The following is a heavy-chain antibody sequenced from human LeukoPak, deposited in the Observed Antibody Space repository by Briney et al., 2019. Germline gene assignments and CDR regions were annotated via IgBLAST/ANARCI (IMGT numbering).Heavy chain of an antibody. Sequence: PSETLSLTCAVSGGSISSSNWWSWVRQPPGKGLEWIGEIYHSGSTNYNPSLKSRVTISVDKSKNQFSLKLSSVTAADTAVYYCARESVAAQTYYYYYYMDVWGKGTTVTVSS. CDR1: GGSISSSNW. CDR2: IYHSGST. D-gene: IGHD6-13*01. V-gene: IGHV4-4*02. CDR3: ARESVAAQTYYYYYYMDV. J-gene: IGHJ6*03.